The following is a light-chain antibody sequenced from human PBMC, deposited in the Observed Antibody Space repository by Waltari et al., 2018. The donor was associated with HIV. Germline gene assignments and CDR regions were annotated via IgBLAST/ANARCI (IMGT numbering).Light chain of an antibody. J-gene: IGLJ3*02. Sequence: QSVLPQTPSVSGAPGQRVTISCPGSSSNIGAGYDVHWYQQFPGTAPKLLIYGNTDRRAGVPDRFSGSKSGTSASLAITWLQAEDEADYYCQSYDSSLSAWVFGGGTKLTVL. CDR2: GNT. CDR1: SSNIGAGYD. CDR3: QSYDSSLSAWV. V-gene: IGLV1-40*01.